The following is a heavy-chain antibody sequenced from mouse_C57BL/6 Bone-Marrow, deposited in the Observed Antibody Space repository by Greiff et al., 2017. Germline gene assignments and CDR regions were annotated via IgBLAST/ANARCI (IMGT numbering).Heavy chain of an antibody. CDR1: GYTFTGYW. J-gene: IGHJ3*01. CDR2: ILPGSGST. D-gene: IGHD2-3*01. Sequence: QVQLQQSGAELMKPGASVKLSCKATGYTFTGYWIEWVKQRPGHGLEWIGEILPGSGSTNYNEKFKGKATFTVDTSSNTAYMQLSSLTTEDSAIYYCAGDGYSPWFAYWGQGTLVTVSA. CDR3: AGDGYSPWFAY. V-gene: IGHV1-9*01.